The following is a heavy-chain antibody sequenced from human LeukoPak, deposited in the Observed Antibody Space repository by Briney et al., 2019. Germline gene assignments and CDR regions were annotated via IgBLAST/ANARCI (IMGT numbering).Heavy chain of an antibody. V-gene: IGHV4-30-2*01. Sequence: SETLSLTCTVSGGSISSGGYYWSWIRQPPGKGLEWIGYIYHSGSTYYNPSLKSRVTISVDRSKNQFSLKLSSVTAADTAVYYCARTIVVVPAAFDYWGQGTLVTVSS. CDR3: ARTIVVVPAAFDY. J-gene: IGHJ4*02. D-gene: IGHD2-2*01. CDR2: IYHSGST. CDR1: GGSISSGGYY.